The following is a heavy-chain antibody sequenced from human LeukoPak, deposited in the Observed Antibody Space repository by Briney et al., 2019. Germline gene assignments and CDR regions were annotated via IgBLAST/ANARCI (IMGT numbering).Heavy chain of an antibody. CDR1: GYTFTGYY. Sequence: GASVKVSCKASGYTFTGYYMHWVRQAPGQGLEWMGWINPNSGGTNYAQKSQGRVTMTRDTSISTAYMELSRLRSDDTAVYYCAREEIAVAGTFDYWGQGTLVTVSS. CDR3: AREEIAVAGTFDY. CDR2: INPNSGGT. V-gene: IGHV1-2*02. J-gene: IGHJ4*02. D-gene: IGHD6-19*01.